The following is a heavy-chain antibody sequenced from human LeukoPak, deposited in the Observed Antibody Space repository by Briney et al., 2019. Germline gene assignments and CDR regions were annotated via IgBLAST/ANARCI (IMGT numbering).Heavy chain of an antibody. CDR3: ARGPVGATTRDY. CDR2: INHSGST. CDR1: GGSFSGYY. V-gene: IGHV4-34*01. Sequence: SETLSLTCAVYGGSFSGYYWSWIRQPPGKGLEWIGEINHSGSTNYNPSLKSRVTISVDTSKNQFSLKLSSVTAADTAVYYCARGPVGATTRDYWGQGTLVTVSS. D-gene: IGHD1-26*01. J-gene: IGHJ4*02.